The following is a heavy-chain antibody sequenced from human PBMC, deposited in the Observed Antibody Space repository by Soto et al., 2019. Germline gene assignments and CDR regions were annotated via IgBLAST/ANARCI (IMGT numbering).Heavy chain of an antibody. CDR3: ARRVNYYDSSGYSVLGFDP. D-gene: IGHD3-22*01. V-gene: IGHV5-10-1*01. CDR1: GYSFTSYW. J-gene: IGHJ5*02. Sequence: PGESLKISCKGSGYSFTSYWISWVRQMPGKSLEWMGRIDPSDSYTNYSPSFQGHVTISADKSISTAYLQWSSLKASDTAMYYCARRVNYYDSSGYSVLGFDPWGQGTLVTVSS. CDR2: IDPSDSYT.